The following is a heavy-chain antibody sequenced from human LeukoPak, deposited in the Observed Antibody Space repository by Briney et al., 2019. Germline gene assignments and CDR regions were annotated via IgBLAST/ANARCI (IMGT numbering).Heavy chain of an antibody. CDR3: ARDYDGYDDYRKWDY. J-gene: IGHJ4*02. D-gene: IGHD4-17*01. CDR1: GYTFTDYY. Sequence: GASVKVSCKVSGYTFTDYYMHWVRQAPGQGLEWMAWINLKSGGTRCAQKFQGRVTMTRDTSTSTAFMEVSSLRSDDTAVYYCARDYDGYDDYRKWDYWGQGTLVTVSS. CDR2: INLKSGGT. V-gene: IGHV1-2*02.